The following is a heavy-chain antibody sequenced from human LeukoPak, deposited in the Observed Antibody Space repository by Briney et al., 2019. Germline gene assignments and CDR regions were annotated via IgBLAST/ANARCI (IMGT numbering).Heavy chain of an antibody. Sequence: SETLSLTCAVYGGSFSGYYWSWVRQPPGKGLEWIGYISYNGRTSYNPSLKSRVTISVDTSKNQISLKLTSVTAADTAIYYCARSLSSDYWGQGKLVTVSS. CDR3: ARSLSSDY. CDR2: ISYNGRT. D-gene: IGHD2-2*01. J-gene: IGHJ4*02. CDR1: GGSFSGYY. V-gene: IGHV4-59*01.